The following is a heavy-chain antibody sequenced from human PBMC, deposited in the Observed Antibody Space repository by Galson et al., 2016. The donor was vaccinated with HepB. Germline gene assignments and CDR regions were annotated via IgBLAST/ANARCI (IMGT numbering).Heavy chain of an antibody. V-gene: IGHV3-74*01. D-gene: IGHD1-1*01. Sequence: SLRLSCAASGFTFSRYWMHWVRQAPGMGLEWVSRIKGDGSHTIYVDSVKGRFTISRDNAKNTLYLQVNNLRGEDTAVYYCVRDGDHWNFDYWGQGTLVTVSS. CDR1: GFTFSRYW. CDR2: IKGDGSHT. CDR3: VRDGDHWNFDY. J-gene: IGHJ4*02.